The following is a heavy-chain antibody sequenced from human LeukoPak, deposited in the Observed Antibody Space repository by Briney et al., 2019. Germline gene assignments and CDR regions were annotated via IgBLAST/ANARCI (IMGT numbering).Heavy chain of an antibody. V-gene: IGHV4-39*07. Sequence: NPSETLSLTCTVSGGSISSSSYYWGWIRQPPGKGLEWIGSIYYSGSTYYNPSLKSRVTISVDTSKNQFSLKLSSVTAADTAVYYCARGKQLASFDYWGQGTLVTVSS. CDR1: GGSISSSSYY. CDR2: IYYSGST. CDR3: ARGKQLASFDY. J-gene: IGHJ4*02. D-gene: IGHD6-13*01.